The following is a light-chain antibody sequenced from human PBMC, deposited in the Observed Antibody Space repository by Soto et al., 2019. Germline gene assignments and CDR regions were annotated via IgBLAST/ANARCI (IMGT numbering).Light chain of an antibody. CDR3: QQYNNWPPCT. V-gene: IGKV3-15*01. Sequence: DIVMTQSPATLSVSPGERATLSCRASQSVSSSLAWYQQKPGQAPRLLIYGASTRATGIPARFSGSGSGTEFTVTISSLQSEDFAIYYCQQYNNWPPCTFGQGTKVEIK. CDR1: QSVSSS. CDR2: GAS. J-gene: IGKJ1*01.